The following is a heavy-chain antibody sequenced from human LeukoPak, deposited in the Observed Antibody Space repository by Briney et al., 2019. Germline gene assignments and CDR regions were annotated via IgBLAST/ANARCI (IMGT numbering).Heavy chain of an antibody. V-gene: IGHV5-51*01. CDR3: TGYLSSGVEMATIIAY. CDR1: GYSFTSYW. J-gene: IGHJ4*02. CDR2: IYPGDSGT. D-gene: IGHD5-24*01. Sequence: GESLKISYKGSGYSFTSYWIGWQRQMPGNGLEWMGIIYPGDSGTRYSPSFQGQVTISADKSITTAYLQWSSLKASDTAMYYCTGYLSSGVEMATIIAYWGQGTLVTVSS.